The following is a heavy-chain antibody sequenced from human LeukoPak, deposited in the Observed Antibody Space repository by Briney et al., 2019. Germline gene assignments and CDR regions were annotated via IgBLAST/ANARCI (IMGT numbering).Heavy chain of an antibody. D-gene: IGHD2-15*01. J-gene: IGHJ6*02. Sequence: PGGSLRLSCVASDFTFSDAWMSWVRQAPGKGLEWVANIKQDGSEKCYVDSVKGRFTISRDNAKNSLYLQMNSLRAEDTAVYYCARDRWELLSNSYHYCGLDVWGQGTTVTVSS. CDR3: ARDRWELLSNSYHYCGLDV. V-gene: IGHV3-7*01. CDR2: IKQDGSEK. CDR1: DFTFSDAW.